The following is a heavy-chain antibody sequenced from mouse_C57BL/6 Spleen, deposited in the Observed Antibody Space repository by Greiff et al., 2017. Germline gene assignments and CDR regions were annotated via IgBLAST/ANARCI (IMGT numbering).Heavy chain of an antibody. V-gene: IGHV5-17*01. CDR1: GFTFSDYG. Sequence: EVMLVESGGGLVKPGGSLKLSCAASGFTFSDYGMHWVRQAPEKGLEWVAYISSGSSTIYYADTVKGRFTISRDNAKNTLFLQMTSLRSEDTAMYYCAKTNWAPYYFDYWGQGTTLTVSS. D-gene: IGHD4-1*01. CDR3: AKTNWAPYYFDY. J-gene: IGHJ2*01. CDR2: ISSGSSTI.